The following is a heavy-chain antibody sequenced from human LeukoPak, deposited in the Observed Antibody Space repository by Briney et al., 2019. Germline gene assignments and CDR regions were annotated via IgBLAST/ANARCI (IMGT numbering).Heavy chain of an antibody. CDR3: ARGAPYYYDSSGYYFPL. D-gene: IGHD3-22*01. J-gene: IGHJ4*02. Sequence: GGSLRLSCAASGFTFSSYAMSWVRQAPGKGLEWVSAISGSGGSTYYADSVKGRFTISRDNAKNSLYLQMNSLRAEDTAVYYCARGAPYYYDSSGYYFPLWGQGTLVTVSS. CDR1: GFTFSSYA. V-gene: IGHV3-23*01. CDR2: ISGSGGST.